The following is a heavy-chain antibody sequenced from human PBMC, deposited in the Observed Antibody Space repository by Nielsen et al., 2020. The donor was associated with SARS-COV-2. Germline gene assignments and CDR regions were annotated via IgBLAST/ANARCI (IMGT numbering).Heavy chain of an antibody. CDR3: ARKYSSSWSLVPGFDN. CDR2: ISSSGSTI. Sequence: GESLKISCAAPGFTFSSYEMNWVRQAPGKGLEWVSYISSSGSTIYYADPVKGRFTISRDNAKNSLYLQMNSLRAEDTAVYYCARKYSSSWSLVPGFDNWGQGTLVTVSS. J-gene: IGHJ4*02. D-gene: IGHD6-13*01. V-gene: IGHV3-48*03. CDR1: GFTFSSYE.